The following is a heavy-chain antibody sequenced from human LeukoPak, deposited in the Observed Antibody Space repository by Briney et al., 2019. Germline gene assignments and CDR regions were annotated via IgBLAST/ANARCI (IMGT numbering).Heavy chain of an antibody. D-gene: IGHD5-18*01. CDR1: GFTFSSYA. CDR2: IKQDGSEK. V-gene: IGHV3-7*01. Sequence: QSGGSLRLSCAASGFTFSSYAMSWVRQAPGKGLEWVAHIKQDGSEKEYVDSVKGRFTISRDNAKSSLYLQLNSLRDEDTAVYYCARVGGYNYAQEGYYYFGMDVWGQGTTVTVSS. CDR3: ARVGGYNYAQEGYYYFGMDV. J-gene: IGHJ6*02.